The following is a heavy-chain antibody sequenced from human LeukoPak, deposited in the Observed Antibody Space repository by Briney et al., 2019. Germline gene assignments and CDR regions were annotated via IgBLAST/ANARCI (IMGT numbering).Heavy chain of an antibody. CDR2: ISSSGSYI. CDR1: GFPFSSYS. V-gene: IGHV3-21*01. Sequence: GSLRLSWASSGFPFSSYSMNWVRQAPGKGLEWVSFISSSGSYIYYADSVKGRFTISRDNAKHSLYLQMNSLRAEDTAVYYCARDLRALRLSIAVPDYWGQGTLVTVSS. J-gene: IGHJ4*01. D-gene: IGHD6-19*01. CDR3: ARDLRALRLSIAVPDY.